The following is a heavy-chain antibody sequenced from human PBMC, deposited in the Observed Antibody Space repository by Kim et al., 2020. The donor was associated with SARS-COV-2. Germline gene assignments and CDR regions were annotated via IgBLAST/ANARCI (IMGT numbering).Heavy chain of an antibody. CDR1: GFTFSSYS. CDR3: ARDVGRPARFDY. Sequence: GGSLRLSCAASGFTFSSYSMNWVRQAPGQGLVWVSSISSSSSYIYYADSVKGRFTISRDNAKNSLYLQMNSLRAEDTAVYYCARDVGRPARFDYWGQGTLVTVSS. D-gene: IGHD6-25*01. CDR2: ISSSSSYI. J-gene: IGHJ4*02. V-gene: IGHV3-21*01.